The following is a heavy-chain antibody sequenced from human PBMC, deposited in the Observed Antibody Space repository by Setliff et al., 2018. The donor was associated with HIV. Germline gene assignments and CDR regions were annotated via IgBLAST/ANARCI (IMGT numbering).Heavy chain of an antibody. D-gene: IGHD3-22*01. V-gene: IGHV4-34*01. CDR2: IYYSGST. CDR3: ARDTYDSRGYFFGY. Sequence: PSETLSLTCAAYGGSFSGNYWGWIRQPPGKGLEWIGNIYYSGSTYYNPSLKSRVTISKDTSKNQFSLHMRSVTAADTAVYYCARDTYDSRGYFFGYWGQGILVTVSS. CDR1: GGSFSGNY. J-gene: IGHJ4*02.